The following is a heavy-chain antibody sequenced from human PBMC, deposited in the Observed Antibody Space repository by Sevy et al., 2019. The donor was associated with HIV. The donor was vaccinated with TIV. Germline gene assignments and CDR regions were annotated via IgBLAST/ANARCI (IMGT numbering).Heavy chain of an antibody. J-gene: IGHJ6*03. Sequence: GESLKISCKGSGYSFTSYWIGWVRQMPGKGLEWMGIIYPGDSDTRYSPSFQGQVTISADKSISTAYLQWSSPKASDTAMYYCARRVYSSSSSLSLYYYYMDVWGKGTTVTVSS. D-gene: IGHD6-6*01. CDR3: ARRVYSSSSSLSLYYYYMDV. CDR2: IYPGDSDT. CDR1: GYSFTSYW. V-gene: IGHV5-51*01.